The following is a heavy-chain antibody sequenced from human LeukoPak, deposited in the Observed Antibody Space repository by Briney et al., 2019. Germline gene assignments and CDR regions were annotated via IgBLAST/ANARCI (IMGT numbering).Heavy chain of an antibody. CDR1: GFTFSGYT. Sequence: GGSLRLSCAASGFTFSGYTMHWVRQAPGKGLEWVAVISYDGSNKYYADSVKGRFTISRDNSKNTLYLQVNSPRAEDTAVYYCAREGIAVSVDYWGQGTLVTVSS. CDR3: AREGIAVSVDY. CDR2: ISYDGSNK. J-gene: IGHJ4*02. V-gene: IGHV3-30*04. D-gene: IGHD6-19*01.